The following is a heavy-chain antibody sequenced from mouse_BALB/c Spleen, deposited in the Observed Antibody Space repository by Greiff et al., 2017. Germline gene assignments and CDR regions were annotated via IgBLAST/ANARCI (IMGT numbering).Heavy chain of an antibody. CDR3: ARVRLGYYFDY. CDR1: GYTFTSYV. CDR2: INPYNDGT. J-gene: IGHJ2*01. Sequence: VHVKQSGPELVKPGASVKMSCKASGYTFTSYVMHWVKQKPGQGLEWIGYINPYNDGTKYNEKFKGKATLTSDKSSSTAYMELSSLTSEDSAVYYCARVRLGYYFDYWGQGTTLTVSS. V-gene: IGHV1-14*01. D-gene: IGHD2-4*01.